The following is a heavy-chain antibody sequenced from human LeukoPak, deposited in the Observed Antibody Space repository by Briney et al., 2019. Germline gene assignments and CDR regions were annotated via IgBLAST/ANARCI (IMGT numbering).Heavy chain of an antibody. CDR2: IYYSGSS. CDR3: VRVPISLYYFDY. Sequence: SETLSLTCTVSGGSVSSGSYYWTWIRQPPGKGLEWIGYIYYSGSSNYNPSLKSRVTISVDTSKNQFSLKLSSVTASDTAVYYCVRVPISLYYFDYWSQGILVTVSS. V-gene: IGHV4-61*01. CDR1: GGSVSSGSYY. J-gene: IGHJ4*02. D-gene: IGHD1-1*01.